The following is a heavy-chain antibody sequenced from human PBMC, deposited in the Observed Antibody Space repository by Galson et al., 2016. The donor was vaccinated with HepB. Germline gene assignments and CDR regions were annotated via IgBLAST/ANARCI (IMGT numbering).Heavy chain of an antibody. Sequence: SVKVSCKASGGAFSSYAVSWVRQAPGQGLEWMGGIIPVFGAPKHARKFQDRVTITADEATSTVHMELSSLRPDDTAVYYCARDLGYNYDTTSDLHGDYWGQGTLVTVSS. D-gene: IGHD3-22*01. J-gene: IGHJ4*02. CDR3: ARDLGYNYDTTSDLHGDY. CDR1: GGAFSSYA. V-gene: IGHV1-69*13. CDR2: IIPVFGAP.